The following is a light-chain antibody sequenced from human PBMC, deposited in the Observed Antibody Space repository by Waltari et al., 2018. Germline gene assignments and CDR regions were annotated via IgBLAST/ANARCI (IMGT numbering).Light chain of an antibody. CDR1: RSHVGGYDH. Sequence: QSALTQPPSASGSPGQSVPISCTGTRSHVGGYDHVSWYQQHPGKAPKLMNYEVTKRPSGVPDRFSGSKSGNTASLTVSGLQAEDEADYYCCSYAGTNNLGVFGGGTKLTVL. J-gene: IGLJ3*02. CDR2: EVT. V-gene: IGLV2-8*01. CDR3: CSYAGTNNLGV.